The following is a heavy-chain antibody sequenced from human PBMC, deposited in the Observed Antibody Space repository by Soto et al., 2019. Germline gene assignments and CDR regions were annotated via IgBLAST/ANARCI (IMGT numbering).Heavy chain of an antibody. CDR3: AHSPGGSGSYVRFDS. CDR2: IYWDDDK. J-gene: IGHJ5*01. Sequence: QITLKESGPTLVKPTQTLTLTCTFSGISLSTSGVGVGWIRQPPGKALERLALIYWDDDKRYSPSLKSRLTITKDTSINQVLLTMTNMDPMDTSTYYCAHSPGGSGSYVRFDSWGQETLITVSS. V-gene: IGHV2-5*02. CDR1: GISLSTSGVG. D-gene: IGHD3-10*01.